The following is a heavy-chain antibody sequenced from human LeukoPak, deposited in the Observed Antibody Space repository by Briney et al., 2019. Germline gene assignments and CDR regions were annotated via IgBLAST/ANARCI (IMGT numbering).Heavy chain of an antibody. Sequence: ASVKVSCKASGYTFTGYYMHWVRQAPGQGLEWMGWISAYNGNTNYAQKLQGRVTMTTDTSTSTAYMELRSLRSDDTAVYYCARDRMTTVTWFDPWGQGALVTVSS. CDR1: GYTFTGYY. D-gene: IGHD4-17*01. V-gene: IGHV1-18*04. CDR2: ISAYNGNT. J-gene: IGHJ5*02. CDR3: ARDRMTTVTWFDP.